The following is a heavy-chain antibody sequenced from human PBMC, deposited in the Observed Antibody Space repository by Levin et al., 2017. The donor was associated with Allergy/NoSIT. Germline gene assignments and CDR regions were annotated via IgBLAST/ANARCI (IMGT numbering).Heavy chain of an antibody. CDR1: GFTFSSYD. CDR3: AKDSVRGSYYPPPPMDY. D-gene: IGHD1-26*01. J-gene: IGHJ4*02. V-gene: IGHV3-30*18. Sequence: GGSLRLSCVVSGFTFSSYDMHWVRQVPGKGLEWVSVISSDGSNKYYADSVKGRFTISRDNSKNTLYLQMNSLRAEDTAVYYCAKDSVRGSYYPPPPMDYWGQGTLVTVSS. CDR2: ISSDGSNK.